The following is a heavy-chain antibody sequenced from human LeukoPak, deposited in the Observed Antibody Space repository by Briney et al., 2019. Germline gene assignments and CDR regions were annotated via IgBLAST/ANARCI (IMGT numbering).Heavy chain of an antibody. CDR3: AREVLLWFGESRDGMDV. V-gene: IGHV3-30-3*01. D-gene: IGHD3-10*01. CDR2: ISYDGSNK. CDR1: GFTFSSYA. J-gene: IGHJ6*02. Sequence: GGSLRLSCAASGFTFSSYAMHWVRQAPGKGLEGVAVISYDGSNKYYADSVKGRFTISRDNSKNTLYLQMNSLRAEDTAVYYCAREVLLWFGESRDGMDVWGQGTTVTVSS.